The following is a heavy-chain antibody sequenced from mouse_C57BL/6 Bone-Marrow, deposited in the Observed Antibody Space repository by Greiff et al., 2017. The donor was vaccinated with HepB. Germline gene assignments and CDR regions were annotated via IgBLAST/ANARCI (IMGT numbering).Heavy chain of an antibody. Sequence: VQLQQSGAELVKPGASVKISCKASGYAFSSYWMNWVKQRPGKGLEWIGQIYPGDGDTNYNGKFKGKATLTADKSSSTAYMQLSSLTSEDSAVYCCARMDWSYAMDYWGQGTSVTVSS. CDR3: ARMDWSYAMDY. CDR1: GYAFSSYW. V-gene: IGHV1-80*01. J-gene: IGHJ4*01. CDR2: IYPGDGDT. D-gene: IGHD4-1*01.